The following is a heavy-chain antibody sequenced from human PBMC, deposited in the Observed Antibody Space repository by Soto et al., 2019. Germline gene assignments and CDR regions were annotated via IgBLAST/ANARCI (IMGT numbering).Heavy chain of an antibody. D-gene: IGHD4-17*01. V-gene: IGHV4-39*02. CDR3: ARDTVTTWYYYYGMDV. CDR2: IYYSGST. CDR1: GGSISSSSYY. J-gene: IGHJ6*02. Sequence: ETLSLTCTVSGGSISSSSYYWGWIRQPPGKGLEWIGSIYYSGSTYYNPSLKSRVTISVDTSKNQFSLKLSSVTAADTAVYYCARDTVTTWYYYYGMDVWGQGTTVTVSS.